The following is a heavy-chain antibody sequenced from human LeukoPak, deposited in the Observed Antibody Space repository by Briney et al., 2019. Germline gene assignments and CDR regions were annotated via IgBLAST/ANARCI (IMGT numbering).Heavy chain of an antibody. CDR3: ARVLEGSSGQHWYFDL. Sequence: SETLSLTCAVYGGSFSGYYWSWIRQPPGKGLEWIGEINHSGSTNYNPSLKSRVTISVDTSKKQFSLKLSSVTAADTAVYYCARVLEGSSGQHWYFDLSGRGTLVTVSS. V-gene: IGHV4-34*01. CDR2: INHSGST. CDR1: GGSFSGYY. D-gene: IGHD6-19*01. J-gene: IGHJ2*01.